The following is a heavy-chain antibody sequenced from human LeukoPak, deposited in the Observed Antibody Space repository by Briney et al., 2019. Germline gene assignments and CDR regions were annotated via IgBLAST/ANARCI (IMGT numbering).Heavy chain of an antibody. CDR3: ARDPLGIAVAGLPPIYYGMDV. CDR2: IHYSGST. J-gene: IGHJ6*02. D-gene: IGHD6-19*01. Sequence: SETLSLTCTVSGGSISTYYWSWIRQPPGKGLAWIGYIHYSGSTKYNPSLKSRVTISVDTSKNQFSLKLSSVTAADTAVYYCARDPLGIAVAGLPPIYYGMDVWGQGTTVTVSS. CDR1: GGSISTYY. V-gene: IGHV4-59*01.